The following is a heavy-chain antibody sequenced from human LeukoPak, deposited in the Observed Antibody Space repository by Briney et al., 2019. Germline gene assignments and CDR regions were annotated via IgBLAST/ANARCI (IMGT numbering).Heavy chain of an antibody. J-gene: IGHJ6*03. CDR1: GYTFTSYD. CDR3: AKSIMVRGARPYYMDV. Sequence: ASVKVSCTASGYTFTSYDINWVRQATGQGLEWMGWMNPNSGNTGYAQKFQGRVTMTRNTSISTAYMELSSLRSEDTAVYYCAKSIMVRGARPYYMDVWGKGTTVTISS. V-gene: IGHV1-8*01. CDR2: MNPNSGNT. D-gene: IGHD3-10*01.